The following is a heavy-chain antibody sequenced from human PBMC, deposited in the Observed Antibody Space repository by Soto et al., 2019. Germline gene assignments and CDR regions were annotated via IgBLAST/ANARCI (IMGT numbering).Heavy chain of an antibody. V-gene: IGHV3-15*01. Sequence: GGSLRLSCAASGFTFSNAWMTWVRQAPGKGLEWVGRIKSKTDGGTTDYAAPVKGRFTISRDDSKNTVYLQMNSLKTEDTAVYYCTTDRRYYDSSGCTPFDSWGQGTLVTVSS. CDR3: TTDRRYYDSSGCTPFDS. CDR2: IKSKTDGGTT. CDR1: GFTFSNAW. D-gene: IGHD3-22*01. J-gene: IGHJ4*02.